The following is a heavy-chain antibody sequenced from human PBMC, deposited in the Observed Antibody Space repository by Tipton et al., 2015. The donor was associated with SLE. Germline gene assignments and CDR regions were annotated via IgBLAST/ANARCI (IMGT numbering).Heavy chain of an antibody. D-gene: IGHD2-8*02. Sequence: GSLRLSCAASGFTFSDYAIHWVRQAPGKGLEWVSSISSTSTYIYYADSVKGRFTISRDNAKNSLFLQMNSLRAEDTALYYCARDLGGHCTGPNCYQGEPFHYQYGMDVWGQGTTVTVSS. J-gene: IGHJ6*02. CDR3: ARDLGGHCTGPNCYQGEPFHYQYGMDV. V-gene: IGHV3-21*01. CDR2: ISSTSTYI. CDR1: GFTFSDYA.